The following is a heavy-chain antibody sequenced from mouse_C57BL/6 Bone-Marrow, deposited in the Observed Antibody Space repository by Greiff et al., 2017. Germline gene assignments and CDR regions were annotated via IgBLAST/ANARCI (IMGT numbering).Heavy chain of an antibody. CDR3: ARDRYDGYYDAMDY. J-gene: IGHJ4*01. D-gene: IGHD2-3*01. CDR1: GYTFTSYG. V-gene: IGHV1-81*01. Sequence: VQLQQSGAELARPGASVKLSCKASGYTFTSYGISWVKQRTGQGLEWIGEIYPRSGNTYYNEKFKGKATLTADKSSSTAYMELRSLTSEDSAVYFCARDRYDGYYDAMDYWGQGTSVTVSA. CDR2: IYPRSGNT.